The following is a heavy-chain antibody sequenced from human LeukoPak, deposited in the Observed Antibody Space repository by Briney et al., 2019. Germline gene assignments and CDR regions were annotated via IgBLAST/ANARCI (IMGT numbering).Heavy chain of an antibody. V-gene: IGHV4-59*08. CDR2: IYYSGST. J-gene: IGHJ4*02. D-gene: IGHD6-19*01. Sequence: PSETLSLTCTVSGGSISGYYWSWMRQPPAKGPEWIGYIYYSGSTNYNPSLKSRVTISVDTSKNQFSLKMNSVTAADTAVYYCARLASSGWSHCDYWGQGTLVTVSS. CDR3: ARLASSGWSHCDY. CDR1: GGSISGYY.